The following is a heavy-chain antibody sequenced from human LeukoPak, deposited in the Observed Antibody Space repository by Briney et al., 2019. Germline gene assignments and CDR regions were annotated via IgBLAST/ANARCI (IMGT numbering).Heavy chain of an antibody. J-gene: IGHJ4*01. CDR1: GGSISRGGYH. V-gene: IGHV4-31*03. D-gene: IGHD2-15*01. CDR3: AADTRGYYYFDS. Sequence: SQTLSLTRTVSGGSISRGGYHWSWIRQHPGKGLEWIGYIFYSGRSYYGGRTYYNPSLKSRINISVDTSKNQFSLKLTSVTAADSAVYYCAADTRGYYYFDSWGQASQVAVCS. CDR2: IFYSGRSYYGGRT.